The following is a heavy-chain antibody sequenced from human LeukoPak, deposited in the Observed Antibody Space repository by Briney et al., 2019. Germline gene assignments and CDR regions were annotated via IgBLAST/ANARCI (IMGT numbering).Heavy chain of an antibody. CDR3: ARADCSSTSCYAWRDAFDI. Sequence: SETLSLTCTVSGGSISSYYWSWIRQPPGKGLEWIGYIYYSGSTNYNPSLKSRVTLSVDTSKNQFSLKLSSVTAADPAVYYCARADCSSTSCYAWRDAFDIWGQGTMVTVSS. D-gene: IGHD2-2*01. CDR2: IYYSGST. J-gene: IGHJ3*02. CDR1: GGSISSYY. V-gene: IGHV4-59*01.